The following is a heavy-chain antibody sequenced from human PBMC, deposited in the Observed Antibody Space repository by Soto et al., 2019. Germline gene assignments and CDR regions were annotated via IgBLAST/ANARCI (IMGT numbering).Heavy chain of an antibody. J-gene: IGHJ5*02. V-gene: IGHV3-9*01. CDR3: AKAPKVVTHWFDP. CDR2: IDWNSGTI. CDR1: GFTFENFA. D-gene: IGHD2-21*02. Sequence: QLVESGGGLVQPGRSLRLSCAVSGFTFENFALHWVRQAPGKGLAWVSGIDWNSGTIAYADSVKGRFTLSRDSATRSLYLHLDGLRPEDTAFYYCAKAPKVVTHWFDPWGQGTLVTVSS.